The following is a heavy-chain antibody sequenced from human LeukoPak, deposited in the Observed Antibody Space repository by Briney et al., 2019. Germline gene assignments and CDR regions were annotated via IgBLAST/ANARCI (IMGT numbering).Heavy chain of an antibody. CDR3: ARDSSQAARGNYFDY. CDR2: ISSSSSYI. V-gene: IGHV3-21*01. J-gene: IGHJ4*02. D-gene: IGHD6-13*01. CDR1: GFTFSSYS. Sequence: GGSLRLSCAASGFTFSSYSMNWVRQAPGKGLEWVSSISSSSSYIYYADSVKGRFTISRDNAKNSLYLQMNSLRAEDTAVYYCARDSSQAARGNYFDYWGQGTLVTVSS.